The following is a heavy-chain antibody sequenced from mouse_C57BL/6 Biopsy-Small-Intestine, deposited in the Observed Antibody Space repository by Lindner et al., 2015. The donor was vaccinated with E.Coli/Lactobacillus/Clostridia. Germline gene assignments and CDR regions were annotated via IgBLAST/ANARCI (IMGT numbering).Heavy chain of an antibody. CDR3: ASARGDGSFAY. D-gene: IGHD2-3*01. CDR2: IWGVGST. Sequence: VQLQESGPGLVAPSQSLSITCTVSGFSLTSFGVDWVRQSPGKGLEWLGVIWGVGSTNYNSALKSRLSISKDNSKSQVFLKMNSLQTDDTAIYYCASARGDGSFAYWGQGTLVTVSA. V-gene: IGHV2-6*01. J-gene: IGHJ3*01. CDR1: GFSLTSFG.